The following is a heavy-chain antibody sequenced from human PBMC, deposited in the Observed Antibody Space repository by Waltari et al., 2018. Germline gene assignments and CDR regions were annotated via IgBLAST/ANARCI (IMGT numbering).Heavy chain of an antibody. V-gene: IGHV5-51*01. CDR3: ARHGGSSGFSTVGMDV. J-gene: IGHJ6*02. CDR1: GYSFTSYW. D-gene: IGHD1-26*01. Sequence: EVQLVQSGAEVKKPGESLKISCTGSGYSFTSYWIGWLRQMPGKGLEWMGIIDPGDSDTRYSPYFQGQVTISADKSISTAYLQWSSLKASDTAMYYCARHGGSSGFSTVGMDVWGQGTTVTVSS. CDR2: IDPGDSDT.